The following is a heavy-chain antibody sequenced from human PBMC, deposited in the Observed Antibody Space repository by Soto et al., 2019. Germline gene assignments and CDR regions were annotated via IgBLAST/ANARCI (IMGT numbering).Heavy chain of an antibody. CDR3: ARERRYCSGGSCYSLSGMDV. CDR1: GYTFTGYY. CDR2: INPNSGGT. Sequence: GASVKVSCKASGYTFTGYYMHWVRQAPGQGLEWMGWINPNSGGTNYAQKFQGWVTMTRDTSINTAYMELSRLRSDDTAVYYCARERRYCSGGSCYSLSGMDVWGQGTTVTVSS. J-gene: IGHJ6*02. V-gene: IGHV1-2*04. D-gene: IGHD2-15*01.